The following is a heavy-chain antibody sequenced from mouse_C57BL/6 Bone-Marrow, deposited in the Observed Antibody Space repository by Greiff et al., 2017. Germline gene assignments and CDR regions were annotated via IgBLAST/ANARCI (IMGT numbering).Heavy chain of an antibody. Sequence: VQLQQPGAELVRPGTSVKLSCKASGYTFTSYWMHWVKQRPGQGLEWIGVIDPSDSYTNYNQKFKGKATLTVDTSSSTAYMQLSSLTSEDSAVYYCASSTTVVAKGFAYWGQGTLVTVSA. CDR2: IDPSDSYT. CDR1: GYTFTSYW. CDR3: ASSTTVVAKGFAY. J-gene: IGHJ3*01. V-gene: IGHV1-59*01. D-gene: IGHD1-1*01.